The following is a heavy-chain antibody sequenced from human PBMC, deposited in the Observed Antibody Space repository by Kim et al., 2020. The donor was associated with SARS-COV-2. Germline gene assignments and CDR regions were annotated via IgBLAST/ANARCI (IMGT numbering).Heavy chain of an antibody. CDR3: AKGGVPYGGGWFDP. Sequence: ADTVEGRFTRSRDNAKNSLYLQMNSLRAEDTDLYYCAKGGVPYGGGWFDPWGQGTLVTVSS. J-gene: IGHJ5*02. D-gene: IGHD2-21*01. V-gene: IGHV3-9*01.